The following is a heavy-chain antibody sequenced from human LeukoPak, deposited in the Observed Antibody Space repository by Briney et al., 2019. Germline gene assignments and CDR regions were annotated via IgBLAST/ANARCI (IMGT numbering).Heavy chain of an antibody. V-gene: IGHV4-39*07. CDR1: GGSISSSSYY. CDR3: AKRGYSYGYPYYYYYYMDV. J-gene: IGHJ6*03. Sequence: SETLSLTCTVSGGSISSSSYYWGWIRQPPGKRPEWIGSIYYSGSTYYNPSLKSRVTISVDTSKNQFSLKLSSVTAADTAVYYCAKRGYSYGYPYYYYYYMDVWGKGTTVTVSS. CDR2: IYYSGST. D-gene: IGHD5-18*01.